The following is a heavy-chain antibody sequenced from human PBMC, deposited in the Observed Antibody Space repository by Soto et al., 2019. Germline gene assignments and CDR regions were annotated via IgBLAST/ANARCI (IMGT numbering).Heavy chain of an antibody. V-gene: IGHV4-39*02. CDR1: GGSISSTSYA. J-gene: IGHJ6*02. CDR3: ARDQEYYYYGMDV. CDR2: IDYSGTI. Sequence: LSLTCNASGGSISSTSYAWGWIRQSPGKGLEWIGTIDYSGTIYYNPSLKSRITISGDTSKNQISLKLSSVTAADTALYYCARDQEYYYYGMDVWGQGTTVTVSS.